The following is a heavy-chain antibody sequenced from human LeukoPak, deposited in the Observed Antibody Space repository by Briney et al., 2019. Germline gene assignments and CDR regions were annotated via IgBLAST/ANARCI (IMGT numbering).Heavy chain of an antibody. Sequence: GGSLRLSCAASGFTFSSYWMSWVRQAPGKGLEWVANIKQDGSEKYYVDSVKGRFTISRDNAKNSLYLQMNSLRAEDTAVYYCAGDTRNYDSSGYSLKTYYYYGMDVWGQGTTVTVSS. CDR2: IKQDGSEK. J-gene: IGHJ6*02. CDR1: GFTFSSYW. V-gene: IGHV3-7*01. D-gene: IGHD3-22*01. CDR3: AGDTRNYDSSGYSLKTYYYYGMDV.